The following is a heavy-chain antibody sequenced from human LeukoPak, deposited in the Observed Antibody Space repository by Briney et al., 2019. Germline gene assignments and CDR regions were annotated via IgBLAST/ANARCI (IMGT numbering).Heavy chain of an antibody. CDR3: ARVASKGGMDV. Sequence: PSETLSLTCSVSGGSIGSYHWSWIRQPPGKGLEWIGHVHYTWNTKYNPSLTGRVSISLDRSKNQFSLSLTSVTAADTAVYYCARVASKGGMDVWGRGTTVTVSS. CDR2: VHYTWNT. J-gene: IGHJ6*02. D-gene: IGHD5/OR15-5a*01. V-gene: IGHV4-59*01. CDR1: GGSIGSYH.